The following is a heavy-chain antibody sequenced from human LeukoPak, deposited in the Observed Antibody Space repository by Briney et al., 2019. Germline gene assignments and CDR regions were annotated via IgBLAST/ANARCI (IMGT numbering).Heavy chain of an antibody. D-gene: IGHD1-26*01. Sequence: ASVEVSCKASGYAFTGYYMHWVRQAPGQGLEWMGWINPNSGGTNYAQKFQGRVTMTRDTSISTAYMELSRLRSDDTAVYYCARSPVGGPFDYWGQGTLVTVSS. CDR3: ARSPVGGPFDY. J-gene: IGHJ4*02. CDR2: INPNSGGT. CDR1: GYAFTGYY. V-gene: IGHV1-2*02.